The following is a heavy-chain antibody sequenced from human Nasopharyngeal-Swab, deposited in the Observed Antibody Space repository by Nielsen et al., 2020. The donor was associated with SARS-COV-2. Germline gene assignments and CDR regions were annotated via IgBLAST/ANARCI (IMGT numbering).Heavy chain of an antibody. CDR2: IYPTDGST. Sequence: ASVKVSCQASRYTFPRYYLHSVRQAPGQGLEWMGIIYPTDGSTSYAQKFEGRVTMTRVTSTSTVYMELNSLRSEDTAVYYCARVLPFRITGTSGMDVWGQGTTVTVSS. V-gene: IGHV1-46*01. CDR3: ARVLPFRITGTSGMDV. D-gene: IGHD1-7*01. J-gene: IGHJ6*02. CDR1: RYTFPRYY.